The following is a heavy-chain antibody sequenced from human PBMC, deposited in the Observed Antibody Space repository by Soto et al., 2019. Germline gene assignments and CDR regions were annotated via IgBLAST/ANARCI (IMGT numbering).Heavy chain of an antibody. CDR2: ISSSSSTI. V-gene: IGHV3-48*01. CDR1: GFTFSSYS. CDR3: ARDSYDFWSGHYTAALDY. Sequence: GGSLRLSCAASGFTFSSYSMNWVRQAPGKGLEWVSYISSSSSTIYYADSVKGRFTISRDNAKNSLYLQMNSLRAEDTAVYYCARDSYDFWSGHYTAALDYWGQGTLVTVSS. J-gene: IGHJ4*02. D-gene: IGHD3-3*01.